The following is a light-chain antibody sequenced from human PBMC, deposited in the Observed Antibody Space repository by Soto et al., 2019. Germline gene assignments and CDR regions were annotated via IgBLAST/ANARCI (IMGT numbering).Light chain of an antibody. CDR1: QSISGY. V-gene: IGKV1-5*01. CDR3: QQYNSDWT. J-gene: IGKJ1*01. CDR2: DAS. Sequence: DIQMTQSPSSLSASVGDRVTITCRASQSISGYLNWYQQKPGKAPKLLIYDASSLESGVPSRFSGSGSGTEFTLTISSLQPDDFATYYCQQYNSDWTFGQGTKVDIK.